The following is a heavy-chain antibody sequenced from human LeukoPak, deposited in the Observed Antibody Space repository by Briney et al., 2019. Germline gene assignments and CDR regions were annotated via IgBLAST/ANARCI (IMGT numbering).Heavy chain of an antibody. CDR2: IYYSGST. CDR3: ARALSYYYDSSGDPWWFDP. Sequence: PSETLSLTCTVSGGSISSGGYYWSWIRQHPGKGLEWIGYIYYSGSTYYNPSLKSRVTISVDTSKNQFSLKLSSVTAADTAVYYCARALSYYYDSSGDPWWFDPWGQGTLVTVSS. V-gene: IGHV4-31*03. D-gene: IGHD3-22*01. CDR1: GGSISSGGYY. J-gene: IGHJ5*02.